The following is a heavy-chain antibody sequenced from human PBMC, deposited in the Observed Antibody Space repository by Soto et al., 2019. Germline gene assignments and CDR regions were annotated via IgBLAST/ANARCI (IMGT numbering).Heavy chain of an antibody. Sequence: GSLRLSCAASGFTFSSYWMNWVRQAPGKGLQWVANIKRDGSEKYYVDSVKGRFTISRGNAKNSLYLQMNSLRAEDTAVYYCARDDAYDAFDIWGQGTMVTVSS. CDR3: ARDDAYDAFDI. CDR1: GFTFSSYW. CDR2: IKRDGSEK. J-gene: IGHJ3*02. V-gene: IGHV3-7*01.